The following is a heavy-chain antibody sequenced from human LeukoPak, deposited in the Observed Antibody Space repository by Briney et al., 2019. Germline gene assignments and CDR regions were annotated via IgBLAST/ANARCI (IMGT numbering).Heavy chain of an antibody. V-gene: IGHV3-7*01. CDR3: ATMGLEPLPYYFDY. D-gene: IGHD1-1*01. CDR1: VFTLSRNR. J-gene: IGHJ4*02. CDR2: IMVDGGVR. Sequence: GGCLRHSSAPPVFTLSRNRMSSVRHAPGERLGWVANIMVDGGVRYPVDSVRGRFTISRDNAKNSLFLQMNSLRAEDTAVYYCATMGLEPLPYYFDYWGQGTLVTVSS.